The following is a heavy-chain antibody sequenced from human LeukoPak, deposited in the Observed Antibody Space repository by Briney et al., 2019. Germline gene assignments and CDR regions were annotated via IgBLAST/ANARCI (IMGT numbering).Heavy chain of an antibody. CDR2: INHSGST. V-gene: IGHV4-34*01. D-gene: IGHD2-15*01. CDR1: GGSFSGYY. J-gene: IGHJ4*02. CDR3: ARHVYCSGGSCYSTPFDY. Sequence: SETLSLTCAVYGGSFSGYYWSWIRQPPGKGLEWIGEINHSGSTNYNPSLKSRVTISVDTSKNQFSLKLSSVTAADTAVYYCARHVYCSGGSCYSTPFDYWGQGTLVTVSS.